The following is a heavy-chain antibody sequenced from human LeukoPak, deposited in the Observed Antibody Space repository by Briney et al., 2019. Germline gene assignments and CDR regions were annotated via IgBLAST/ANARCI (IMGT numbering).Heavy chain of an antibody. CDR1: GVSISSGGYY. CDR2: IYYSGST. J-gene: IGHJ4*02. V-gene: IGHV4-31*03. Sequence: SETLSLTCTVSGVSISSGGYYWSWIRQHPGKGLEWIGYIYYSGSTYYNPSLKSRVTISVDTSKNQFTLKLSSVTAADTAVYYCARDLDGSGYYLDYWGQGTLVTVSS. D-gene: IGHD3-3*01. CDR3: ARDLDGSGYYLDY.